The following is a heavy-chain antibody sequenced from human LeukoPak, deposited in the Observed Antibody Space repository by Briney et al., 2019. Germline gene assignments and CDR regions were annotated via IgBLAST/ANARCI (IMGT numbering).Heavy chain of an antibody. D-gene: IGHD2-21*01. V-gene: IGHV3-48*04. CDR3: ARDRSISVVGVDY. CDR1: GFSFSSYS. Sequence: GGSLRLSCAGSGFSFSSYSMNWVRQAPGKGLEWVSYISSSGSTIYYADSVKGRFTISRDNAKNSLYLQMNSLRAEDTAVYYCARDRSISVVGVDYWGQGTLVTVSS. CDR2: ISSSGSTI. J-gene: IGHJ4*02.